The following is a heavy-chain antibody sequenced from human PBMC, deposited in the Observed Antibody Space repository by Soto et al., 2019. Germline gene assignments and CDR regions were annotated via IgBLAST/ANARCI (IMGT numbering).Heavy chain of an antibody. D-gene: IGHD6-13*01. CDR1: GFTFSSYA. J-gene: IGHJ4*02. CDR2: ISGSGGST. V-gene: IGHV3-23*01. Sequence: GGSLRLSCAASGFTFSSYAMSWVRQAPGKGLEWVSAISGSGGSTYYADSVKGRFTISRDNSKNTLYLQMNSLRAEDTAVYYCAKDSVGYSSSWYGAEGFDYWGQGTLVTVSS. CDR3: AKDSVGYSSSWYGAEGFDY.